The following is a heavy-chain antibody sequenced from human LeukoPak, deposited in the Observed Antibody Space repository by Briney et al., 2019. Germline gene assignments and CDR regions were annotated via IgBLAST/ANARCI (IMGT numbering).Heavy chain of an antibody. D-gene: IGHD3-3*01. CDR3: ARGPLRFLGGIDY. V-gene: IGHV1-69*13. J-gene: IGHJ4*02. CDR1: GGTFTSYV. CDR2: IIPIFGTA. Sequence: SVKVSCKASGGTFTSYVISWVRQAPGQGLEWMGGIIPIFGTANYAQKFQGRVTITADESTSTAYMELSSLRFEDTAVYYCARGPLRFLGGIDYWGQGTLVTVSS.